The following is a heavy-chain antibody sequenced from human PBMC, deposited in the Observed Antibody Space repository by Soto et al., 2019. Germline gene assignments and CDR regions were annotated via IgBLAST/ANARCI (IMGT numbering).Heavy chain of an antibody. D-gene: IGHD5-18*01. Sequence: SETLSLTCTVSGGSISSPYWSWIRQPPGKGLEWIGYIYDSGSTYYNSSLKSRVTMSVDTSKNQLSLKLSSVTAADTAVYYCARGPKALSYRSRYYYYGMDVWGQGTTVTVSS. J-gene: IGHJ6*02. CDR1: GGSISSPY. CDR2: IYDSGST. V-gene: IGHV4-59*08. CDR3: ARGPKALSYRSRYYYYGMDV.